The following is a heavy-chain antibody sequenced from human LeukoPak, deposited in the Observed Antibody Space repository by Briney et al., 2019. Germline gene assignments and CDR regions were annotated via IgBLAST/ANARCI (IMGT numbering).Heavy chain of an antibody. J-gene: IGHJ4*02. CDR3: ARDSDGVLDY. Sequence: GGSLRLSCAASGFTFTTYWMAWVRQAPGKGLEWVANIKHDGSEKDYVDSVKGRFTISRDSAENSLFLQMNSLRAEDTAVYYCARDSDGVLDYWGQGTLVTVSS. CDR1: GFTFTTYW. V-gene: IGHV3-7*04. CDR2: IKHDGSEK. D-gene: IGHD3-10*01.